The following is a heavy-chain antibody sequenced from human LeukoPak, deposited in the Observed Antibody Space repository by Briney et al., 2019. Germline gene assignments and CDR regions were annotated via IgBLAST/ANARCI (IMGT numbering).Heavy chain of an antibody. V-gene: IGHV3-30-3*01. CDR3: GKNRYSGSLSPFDI. CDR1: GFTFSSYA. Sequence: GRSLRLSCAASGFTFSSYAMHWVRQAPGKGLEWVAVISYDGSNKYYADSVKGRFTISRDNSKNTLYLQMNSLRAEDTAVYYCGKNRYSGSLSPFDIWGQGTMVTVSS. D-gene: IGHD1-26*01. J-gene: IGHJ3*02. CDR2: ISYDGSNK.